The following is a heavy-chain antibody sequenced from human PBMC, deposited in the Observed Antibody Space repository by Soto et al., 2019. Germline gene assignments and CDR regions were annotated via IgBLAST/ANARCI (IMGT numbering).Heavy chain of an antibody. J-gene: IGHJ4*02. CDR3: ARDRGGYCSGGSCYFDY. Sequence: QVQLVQSGAEVKKPGSSVKVSCKASGGTFSSYAISWVRQAPGQGLEWMGGIIPIFGTANYAQKFQGRVTITADESTSTAYMEPSSLRSEDTAVYYCARDRGGYCSGGSCYFDYWGQGTLVTVSS. V-gene: IGHV1-69*01. D-gene: IGHD2-15*01. CDR2: IIPIFGTA. CDR1: GGTFSSYA.